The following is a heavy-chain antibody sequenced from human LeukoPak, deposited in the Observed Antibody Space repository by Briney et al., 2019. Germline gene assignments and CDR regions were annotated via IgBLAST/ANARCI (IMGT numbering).Heavy chain of an antibody. CDR1: GFTFSSYA. CDR2: ISGSGGST. Sequence: GGSLRLSCAASGFTFSSYAMSWVRQAPGKGLEWVSAISGSGGSTYYADSVKGRFTISRDNSKNTLYLQMNSLRVEDTAVYYCARARGGYDLDYWGQGTLVTVSS. J-gene: IGHJ4*02. V-gene: IGHV3-23*01. D-gene: IGHD5-12*01. CDR3: ARARGGYDLDY.